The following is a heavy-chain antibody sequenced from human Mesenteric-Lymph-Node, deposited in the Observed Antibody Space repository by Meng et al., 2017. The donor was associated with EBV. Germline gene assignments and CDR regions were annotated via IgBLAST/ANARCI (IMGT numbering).Heavy chain of an antibody. D-gene: IGHD4-11*01. CDR1: GDSVSSGNNY. CDR2: IYFTGST. J-gene: IGHJ5*02. V-gene: IGHV4-61*01. CDR3: AREGTTVTRWFDP. Sequence: GQMQESGQGLVKPSETLSLTCNVSGDSVSSGNNYWSWIRESPGRGLEWIGNIYFTGSTFYNPALKSRVTISGDTSKNQFSLKLTSVTAADTAVYYCAREGTTVTRWFDPWGPGTLVTVSS.